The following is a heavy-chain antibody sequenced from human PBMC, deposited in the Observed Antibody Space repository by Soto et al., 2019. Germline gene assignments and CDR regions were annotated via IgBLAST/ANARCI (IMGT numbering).Heavy chain of an antibody. J-gene: IGHJ4*02. V-gene: IGHV3-21*01. CDR3: ARDGPVAARPGLYY. Sequence: EVQLVESGGGLVKPGGSLRLSCAASGFTFSSYSMNWVRQAPGKGLEWVSSISSSSSYIYYADSVKGRFTISRDNAKNSLYLQMNSLRAEDTAVSYCARDGPVAARPGLYYWGQGTLVTVSS. CDR1: GFTFSSYS. D-gene: IGHD6-6*01. CDR2: ISSSSSYI.